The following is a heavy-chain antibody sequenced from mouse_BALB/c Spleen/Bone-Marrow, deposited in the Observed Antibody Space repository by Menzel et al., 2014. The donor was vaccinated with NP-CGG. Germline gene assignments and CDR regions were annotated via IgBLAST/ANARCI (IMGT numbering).Heavy chain of an antibody. CDR1: GYTFTDYT. V-gene: IGHV1-4*01. Sequence: VQLQQSGAELASPGASVKMSCKASGYTFTDYTIQWVKQGPGQGLERIGYVNPRSGYADYNQKFKDKATLTADKSSSTAFMQLSSLTSEDSAVYYCARPKGFALDYWGQGTALTVSS. CDR2: VNPRSGYA. J-gene: IGHJ2*01. CDR3: ARPKGFALDY.